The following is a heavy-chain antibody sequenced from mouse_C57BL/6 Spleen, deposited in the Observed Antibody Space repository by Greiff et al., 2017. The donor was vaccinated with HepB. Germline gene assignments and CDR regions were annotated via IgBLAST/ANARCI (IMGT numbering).Heavy chain of an antibody. D-gene: IGHD1-1*02. CDR2: IYPGSGNT. V-gene: IGHV1-66*01. CDR3: ARGSVLSHYYAMDY. CDR1: GYSFTSYY. Sequence: QVQLKESGPELVKPGASVKISCKASGYSFTSYYIHWVKQRPGQGLEWIGWIYPGSGNTKYNEKFKGKATLTADTSSSTAYMQLSSLTSEDSAVYYCARGSVLSHYYAMDYWGQGTSVTVSS. J-gene: IGHJ4*01.